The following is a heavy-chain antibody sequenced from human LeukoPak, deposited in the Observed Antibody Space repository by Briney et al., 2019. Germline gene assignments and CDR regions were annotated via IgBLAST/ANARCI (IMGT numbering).Heavy chain of an antibody. CDR3: ARPKYYDILTGDYTVFDY. Sequence: GASVKVSCKASGYRFARHGFSWVRQAPGQGLEWMGWISVYNGNTNYAQRLQGRVTMTTDTSTSTAYMELRSLRSDDTAVYYCARPKYYDILTGDYTVFDYWGQGTLVTVSS. CDR1: GYRFARHG. CDR2: ISVYNGNT. J-gene: IGHJ4*02. D-gene: IGHD3-9*01. V-gene: IGHV1-18*01.